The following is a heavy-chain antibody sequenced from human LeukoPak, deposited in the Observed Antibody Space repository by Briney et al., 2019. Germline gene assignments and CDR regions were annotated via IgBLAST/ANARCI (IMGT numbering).Heavy chain of an antibody. CDR2: IIPIFGTA. J-gene: IGHJ5*02. V-gene: IGHV1-69*05. CDR1: GGTFSSYA. CDR3: AREDRTYNWFDP. D-gene: IGHD1-14*01. Sequence: GASVKVSCKASGGTFSSYAISWVRQAPGQGLEWMGRIIPIFGTANYAQKFQGRVTITTDESTSTAYMELSSLRSEDTAVYYCAREDRTYNWFDPWGQGTLVTVSS.